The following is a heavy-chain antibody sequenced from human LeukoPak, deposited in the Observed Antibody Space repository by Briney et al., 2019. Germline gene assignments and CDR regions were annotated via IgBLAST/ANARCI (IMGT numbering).Heavy chain of an antibody. D-gene: IGHD5-12*01. J-gene: IGHJ4*02. CDR1: GYTFTDYH. CDR3: GNSGYGGLDY. Sequence: ASVKVSCKASGYTFTDYHMHWVRQAPGQGLEWMGRINPNSGGTTTYAQKFQGRVTVTRDTSTSTVYMELSSLTSEDTAVYYCGNSGYGGLDYWGQGTLVTVSS. V-gene: IGHV1-46*03. CDR2: INPNSGGTT.